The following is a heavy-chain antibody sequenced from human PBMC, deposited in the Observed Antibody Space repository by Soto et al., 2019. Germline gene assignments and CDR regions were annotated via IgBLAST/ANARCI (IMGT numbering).Heavy chain of an antibody. V-gene: IGHV4-31*03. CDR2: IYYSGST. Sequence: SETLSLTCTVSGGSISSSSYYWGWIRQHPGKGLEWIGYIYYSGSTYYNPSLKSRVTISVDTSKNQFSLKLSSVTAADTAVYYCARALVVVAGDDNWFDPWGQGTLVTVSS. CDR1: GGSISSSSYY. J-gene: IGHJ5*02. CDR3: ARALVVVAGDDNWFDP. D-gene: IGHD2-15*01.